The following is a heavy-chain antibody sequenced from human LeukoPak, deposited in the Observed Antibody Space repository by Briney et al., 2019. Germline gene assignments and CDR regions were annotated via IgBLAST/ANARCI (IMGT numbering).Heavy chain of an antibody. V-gene: IGHV5-51*01. CDR3: ARHVANVGSDY. J-gene: IGHJ4*02. Sequence: GESLKISCKGSGYRFTTSWIAWVRQMPGKGLEWMGMIYPGESDTRYSPSFQGQVTISADKSISTTYLQWSSLRASDTAMHYCARHVANVGSDYWGQGTLVTVSS. CDR1: GYRFTTSW. CDR2: IYPGESDT. D-gene: IGHD1-26*01.